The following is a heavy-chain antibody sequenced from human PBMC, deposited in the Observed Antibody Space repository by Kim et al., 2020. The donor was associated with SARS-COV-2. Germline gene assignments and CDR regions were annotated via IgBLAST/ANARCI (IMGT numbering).Heavy chain of an antibody. CDR2: INAGNGNT. CDR3: ARELLWFGELSGYFDY. J-gene: IGHJ4*02. V-gene: IGHV1-3*01. CDR1: GYTFTSYA. D-gene: IGHD3-10*01. Sequence: ASVKVSCKASGYTFTSYAMHWVRQAPGQRLEWMGWINAGNGNTKYSQKFQGRVTITRDTSASTAYMELSSLRSEDTAVYYCARELLWFGELSGYFDYWGQGTLVTVSS.